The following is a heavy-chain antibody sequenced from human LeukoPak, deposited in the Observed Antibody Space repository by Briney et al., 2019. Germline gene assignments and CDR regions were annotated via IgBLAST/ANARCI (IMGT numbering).Heavy chain of an antibody. CDR1: GFTFSRYA. CDR2: ISGSGGST. CDR3: AKTKTTVVMRYYFDY. V-gene: IGHV3-23*01. Sequence: PGGSLRLSCAASGFTFSRYAMSWVRQAPGKGLEWVSAISGSGGSTYYADSVKGRFTISRDNSKNALYLQMNSLRAEDTAVYYCAKTKTTVVMRYYFDYWGQGTLVTVSS. D-gene: IGHD4-23*01. J-gene: IGHJ4*02.